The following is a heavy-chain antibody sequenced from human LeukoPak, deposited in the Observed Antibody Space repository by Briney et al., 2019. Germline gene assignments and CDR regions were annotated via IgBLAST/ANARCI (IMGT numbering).Heavy chain of an antibody. CDR1: GGSISSSSYY. Sequence: SETLSLTCTVSGGSISSSSYYWGWIRQPPGKGLEWIGSIYYSGSTYYNPSLKSRVTISVDTSKNQFSLKLSSVTAADTAVYYCASVKSHFDYWGQGNLVTVSS. J-gene: IGHJ4*02. CDR3: ASVKSHFDY. CDR2: IYYSGST. V-gene: IGHV4-39*07.